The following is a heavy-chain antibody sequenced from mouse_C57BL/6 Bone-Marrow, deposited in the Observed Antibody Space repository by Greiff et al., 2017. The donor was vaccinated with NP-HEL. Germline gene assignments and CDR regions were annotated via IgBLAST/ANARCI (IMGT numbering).Heavy chain of an antibody. D-gene: IGHD4-1*02. J-gene: IGHJ4*01. CDR2: INPSSGYT. Sequence: VQLQQSGAELAKPGASGKLSCKASGYTFTSYWMHWVKQRPGQGLEWIGYINPSSGYTKYNQKFKDKATLTADNSSSTAYMQLSSLTYEDSAVYYCARYRASTGTRAMYYWGQGTSVTVSS. CDR3: ARYRASTGTRAMYY. V-gene: IGHV1-7*01. CDR1: GYTFTSYW.